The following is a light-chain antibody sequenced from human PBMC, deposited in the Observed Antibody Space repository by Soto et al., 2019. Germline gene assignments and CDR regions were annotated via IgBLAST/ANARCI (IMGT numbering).Light chain of an antibody. J-gene: IGLJ1*01. CDR1: SSDVGGYNY. CDR3: TSNTSSDTYV. CDR2: DVS. Sequence: QSVLTQPASVSGSPGQSITISCTGTSSDVGGYNYVSWYQQRPGKVPRLMIYDVSNRPSGVSNRFSGSKSGNTASLTISGLQAEDEAEYYCTSNTSSDTYVFGTGTKVTVL. V-gene: IGLV2-14*01.